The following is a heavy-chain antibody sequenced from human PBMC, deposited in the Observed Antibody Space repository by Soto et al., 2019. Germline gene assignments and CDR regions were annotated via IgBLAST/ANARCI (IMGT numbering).Heavy chain of an antibody. CDR2: IFYSGSRGST. D-gene: IGHD2-15*01. CDR3: ARTPLGWLDP. J-gene: IGHJ5*02. V-gene: IGHV4-59*01. CDR1: GASISSYY. Sequence: PSETLSLTCSVSGASISSYYCSWIRQPPGKGLDGIGYIFYSGSRGSTNYNPSLKRRVTISVETSKNQFSLKLSAVTAADTAVYYCARTPLGWLDPWGQGTLVTVSS.